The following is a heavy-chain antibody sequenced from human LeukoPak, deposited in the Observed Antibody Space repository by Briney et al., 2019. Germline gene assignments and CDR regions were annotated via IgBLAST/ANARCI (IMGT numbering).Heavy chain of an antibody. D-gene: IGHD3-10*01. J-gene: IGHJ6*02. CDR3: ARVGSNVGYYGMDV. V-gene: IGHV1-2*02. CDR2: INPNSGGT. CDR1: GYTFTGYY. Sequence: GSVKVSCKASGYTFTGYYMHWVRQAPGRGLEWMGWINPNSGGTNYAQKFQGRVTTTRDTSISTAYMELSRLRSDDTAVYYCARVGSNVGYYGMDVWGQGTTVTVSS.